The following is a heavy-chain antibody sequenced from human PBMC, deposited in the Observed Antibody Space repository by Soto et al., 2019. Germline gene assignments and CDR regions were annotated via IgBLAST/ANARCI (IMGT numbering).Heavy chain of an antibody. V-gene: IGHV3-33*01. CDR2: IWYDGSNK. CDR1: GFTFSSYG. D-gene: IGHD3-10*01. CDR3: ARERAGFYSYGIDV. J-gene: IGHJ6*02. Sequence: LRRSCAASGFTFSSYGMHWVRQAPGKGLEWVAVIWYDGSNKYYADSVKGRFTISRDNSKNTLYLQMNSLRAEDTAVYYCARERAGFYSYGIDVWGQATTVTVFS.